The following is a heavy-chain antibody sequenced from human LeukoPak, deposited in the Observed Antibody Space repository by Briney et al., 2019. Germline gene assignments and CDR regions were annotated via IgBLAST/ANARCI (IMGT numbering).Heavy chain of an antibody. CDR2: IYYSGST. V-gene: IGHV4-59*01. Sequence: SETLSLTCTVSGGSFNRYYWSWVRQPPGKGLDWIGYIYYSGSTKYNPSLKSRVTISVDTSKNQFSLNLRSVAAADGAVYYCARTSRRVVEFDYWGRGTLVSVS. D-gene: IGHD2-15*01. J-gene: IGHJ4*02. CDR1: GGSFNRYY. CDR3: ARTSRRVVEFDY.